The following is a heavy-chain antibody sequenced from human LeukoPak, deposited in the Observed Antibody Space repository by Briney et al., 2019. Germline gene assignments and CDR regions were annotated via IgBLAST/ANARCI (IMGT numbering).Heavy chain of an antibody. CDR1: GGSINSYY. Sequence: SETLSLTCTISGGSINSYYWGWVRQPPGEGLEWIGNIYYSGSTNYNPSLKSRVTISVDTSKSQFSLNLSSVTAADTAVYYCARGPPRFCAGDCYLRYFDYWGQGTLVTVSS. CDR2: IYYSGST. CDR3: ARGPPRFCAGDCYLRYFDY. V-gene: IGHV4-59*01. J-gene: IGHJ4*02. D-gene: IGHD2-21*02.